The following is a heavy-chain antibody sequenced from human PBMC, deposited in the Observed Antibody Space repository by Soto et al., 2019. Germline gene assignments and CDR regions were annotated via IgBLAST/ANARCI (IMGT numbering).Heavy chain of an antibody. CDR3: AGAPVKAPSAFDI. CDR1: GGTFSSYT. J-gene: IGHJ3*02. V-gene: IGHV1-69*02. D-gene: IGHD6-19*01. Sequence: QVQLVQSGAEVKKPGSSVKVSCKASGGTFSSYTISWVRQAPGQGLEWMGRIIPGRGIANYAQKFQGRVTITADKTTSTANKELSSIRSEDTAVYYCAGAPVKAPSAFDIWDQGTMVTVSS. CDR2: IIPGRGIA.